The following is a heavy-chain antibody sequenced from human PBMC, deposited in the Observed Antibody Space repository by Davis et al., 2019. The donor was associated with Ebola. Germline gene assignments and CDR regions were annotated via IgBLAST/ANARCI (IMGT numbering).Heavy chain of an antibody. D-gene: IGHD4-17*01. J-gene: IGHJ4*02. CDR3: AKVDYGDLFFDY. CDR1: GFTFSSYA. CDR2: ISGSGGST. V-gene: IGHV3-23*01. Sequence: PGGSLRLSCAASGFTFSSYAMSRVRQAPGKGLEWVSAISGSGGSTDYADSVKGRFTISRDNSKNTLYLQMNSLRAEDTAVYYCAKVDYGDLFFDYWGQGTLVTVPS.